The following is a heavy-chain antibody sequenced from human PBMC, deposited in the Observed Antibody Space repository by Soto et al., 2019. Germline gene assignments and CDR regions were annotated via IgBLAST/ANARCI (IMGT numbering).Heavy chain of an antibody. V-gene: IGHV4-39*01. D-gene: IGHD6-19*01. CDR1: GGSISSSSYY. CDR2: IYYSGST. Sequence: PSETLSLTCTVSGGSISSSSYYWGWIRQPPGKGLEWIGSIYYSGSTYYNPSLKSRVTISVDTSKNQFSLKLSSVTAADTAVYYCARPWFSSGWYYDAFDIWGQGTLVTV. J-gene: IGHJ3*02. CDR3: ARPWFSSGWYYDAFDI.